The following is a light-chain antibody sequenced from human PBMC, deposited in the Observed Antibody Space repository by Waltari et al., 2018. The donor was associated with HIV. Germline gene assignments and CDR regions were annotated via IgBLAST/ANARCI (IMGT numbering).Light chain of an antibody. CDR3: QSYDISLTGLWV. CDR1: ASNIGAGFD. J-gene: IGLJ3*02. CDR2: GDT. V-gene: IGLV1-40*01. Sequence: SVLTQPPSVSGAPGQSVSISCSGNASNIGAGFDVHWYRQSPGTAPKLVLFGDTVRPSGSTDRFSGSRSRNSVSLDISGLRAEDAGDYYCQSYDISLTGLWVFGGGTKLTVL.